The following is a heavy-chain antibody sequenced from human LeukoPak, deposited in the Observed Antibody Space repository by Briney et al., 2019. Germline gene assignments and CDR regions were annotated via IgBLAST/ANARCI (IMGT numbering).Heavy chain of an antibody. CDR3: ARDRGCSGGSCYSTGNYFDY. D-gene: IGHD2-15*01. Sequence: ASVKVSCKASEGTFSSYAISWVRQAPGQGLEWMGRIIPIFGIANYARKFQGRVTITADKSTSTAYMELSSLRSEDTAVYYCARDRGCSGGSCYSTGNYFDYWGQGTLVTVSS. CDR2: IIPIFGIA. V-gene: IGHV1-69*04. CDR1: EGTFSSYA. J-gene: IGHJ4*02.